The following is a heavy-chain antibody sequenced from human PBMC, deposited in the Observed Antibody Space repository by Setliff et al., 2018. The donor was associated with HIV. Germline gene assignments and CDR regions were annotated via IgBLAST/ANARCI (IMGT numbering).Heavy chain of an antibody. J-gene: IGHJ6*03. V-gene: IGHV1-8*02. Sequence: ASVKVSCKASGYTFTTYDINWVRQATGQGLEWMGWMNPNSGNTGYAQKFQGRVTMTRDTSISTAYMELNNLKFEDTAVYYCARARRDSYDRGRRSHYYIDVWGKGTTVTVSS. CDR1: GYTFTTYD. CDR3: ARARRDSYDRGRRSHYYIDV. CDR2: MNPNSGNT. D-gene: IGHD3-22*01.